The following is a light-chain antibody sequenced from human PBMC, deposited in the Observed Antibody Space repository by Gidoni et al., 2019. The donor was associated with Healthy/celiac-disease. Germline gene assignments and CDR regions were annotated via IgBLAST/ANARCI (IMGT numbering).Light chain of an antibody. V-gene: IGLV4-69*01. J-gene: IGLJ3*02. CDR3: PTWGTGIWV. CDR2: VNSDGSH. Sequence: QLALTQSPPASASPGATVTLTCTHSSGHSRYAVVAHQHQPETGPRYLVKVNSDGSHSRGDAIPVRFSGSSTGAERYLTISSLQSEDEADYYCPTWGTGIWVFGGGTKLTVL. CDR1: SGHSRYA.